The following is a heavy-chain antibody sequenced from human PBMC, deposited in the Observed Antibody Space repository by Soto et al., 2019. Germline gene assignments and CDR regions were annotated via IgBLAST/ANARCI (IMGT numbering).Heavy chain of an antibody. V-gene: IGHV3-15*07. D-gene: IGHD4-17*01. Sequence: QLVVSGGGLVKPGGSLRLSCASSGFTFSHAWMNWVRQAPGKGLEWVGRIKSKTDGGTIDYAAPVKGRFTISRDDSANTLYLQMNSLKTEDTAVYYCTASYRDYVGSAFDIWGQGTMVTVSS. J-gene: IGHJ3*02. CDR1: GFTFSHAW. CDR3: TASYRDYVGSAFDI. CDR2: IKSKTDGGTI.